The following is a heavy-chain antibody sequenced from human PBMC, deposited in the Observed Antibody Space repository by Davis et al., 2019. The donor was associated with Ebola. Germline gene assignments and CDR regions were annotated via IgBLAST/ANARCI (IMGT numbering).Heavy chain of an antibody. CDR3: ANWVLVGPTT. V-gene: IGHV3-11*03. D-gene: IGHD1-26*01. J-gene: IGHJ5*02. CDR1: GFTFSVYY. CDR2: ISSSASYK. Sequence: GESLKISCAASGFTFSVYYMSWIRQAPGKGPEWVSSISSSASYKNYADSVKGRFTISRDDAKKSLYLQMDSLRAGDTAVYYCANWVLVGPTTWGQGTLVTVSS.